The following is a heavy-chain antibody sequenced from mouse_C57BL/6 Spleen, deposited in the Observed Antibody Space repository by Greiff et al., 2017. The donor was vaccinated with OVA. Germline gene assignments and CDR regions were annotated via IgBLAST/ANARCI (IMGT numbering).Heavy chain of an antibody. CDR2: IWTGGGT. D-gene: IGHD1-1*01. V-gene: IGHV2-9-1*01. CDR1: GFSLTSYA. J-gene: IGHJ2*01. Sequence: VQGVESGPGLVAPSQSLSITCTVSGFSLTSYAISWVRQPPGKGLEWLGVIWTGGGTNYNSALKSRLSISKDNSKSQVFLKMNSLQTDDTARYYCARNYYGSSYEKAFDYWGQGTTLTVSS. CDR3: ARNYYGSSYEKAFDY.